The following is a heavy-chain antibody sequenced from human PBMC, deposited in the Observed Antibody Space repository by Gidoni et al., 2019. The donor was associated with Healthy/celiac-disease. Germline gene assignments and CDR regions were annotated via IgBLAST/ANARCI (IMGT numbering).Heavy chain of an antibody. CDR1: RFTFSSSG. CDR2: IWYDGSNK. V-gene: IGHV3-33*01. D-gene: IGHD3-22*01. Sequence: QVQLVESGGGVVQPGRSLRLSCAASRFTFSSSGMHWVRQAPGKGLEWVEVIWYDGSNKYYADSVKGRFTISRDNSKNTLYLQMNSLRAEDTAVYYCARDLSLNYYDSSGGGRAGMDVWGQGTTVTVSS. J-gene: IGHJ6*02. CDR3: ARDLSLNYYDSSGGGRAGMDV.